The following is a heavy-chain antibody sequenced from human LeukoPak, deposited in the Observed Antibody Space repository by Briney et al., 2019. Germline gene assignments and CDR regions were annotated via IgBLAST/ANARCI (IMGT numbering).Heavy chain of an antibody. CDR1: GFTFSSYA. Sequence: GGSLRLSGAASGFTFSSYAMSWVRQAPGKGLEWVGNIKQDGSEKRCADSVRGRFTISRDNAQTSLYLQMNSLRAEDTAVYYCARASDPWLQLTWGQGTLVTVSS. CDR2: IKQDGSEK. J-gene: IGHJ5*02. CDR3: ARASDPWLQLT. D-gene: IGHD5-24*01. V-gene: IGHV3-7*05.